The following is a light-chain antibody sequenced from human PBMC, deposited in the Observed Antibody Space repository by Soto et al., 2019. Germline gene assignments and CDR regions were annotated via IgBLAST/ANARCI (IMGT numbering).Light chain of an antibody. CDR2: EVT. CDR1: SSDVGGYNY. V-gene: IGLV2-8*01. J-gene: IGLJ3*02. CDR3: SSYAASNNFCFV. Sequence: QSVLTQPPSASGSPGQSVTISCTGTSSDVGGYNYVSWYQQYPGRAPKLMIYEVTKRPSGVPDRFSGSKSGNTASLTVSGLQAEDEADYYCSSYAASNNFCFVFGGGTKLTVL.